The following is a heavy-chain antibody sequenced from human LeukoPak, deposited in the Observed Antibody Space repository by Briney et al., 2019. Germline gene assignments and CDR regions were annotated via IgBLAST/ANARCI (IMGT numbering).Heavy chain of an antibody. CDR3: ARVGWGQDAFDI. Sequence: GGSLRLSCAASGFTFSSYAMSWVRQAPGKGLEWVSAISGSGGSTYYADSVKGRFTISRDNSKNTLYLQMNSLRAEDTAVYYCARVGWGQDAFDIWGQGTMVTVSS. J-gene: IGHJ3*02. CDR1: GFTFSSYA. V-gene: IGHV3-23*01. CDR2: ISGSGGST. D-gene: IGHD7-27*01.